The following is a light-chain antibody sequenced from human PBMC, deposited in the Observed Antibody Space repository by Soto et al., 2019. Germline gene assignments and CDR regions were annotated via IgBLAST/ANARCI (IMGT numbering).Light chain of an antibody. CDR1: QSVLYSPNNKNY. CDR3: QQYYSIPRT. V-gene: IGKV4-1*01. Sequence: DIVMTQSPDSLSVSLGERATIDCKSSQSVLYSPNNKNYIAWYQQKPGQPPKLLIYWASDRESGVPDRFSGSGSGTDFTLTISRLQAEDVAVYYCQQYYSIPRTFGQGTKVEIK. CDR2: WAS. J-gene: IGKJ1*01.